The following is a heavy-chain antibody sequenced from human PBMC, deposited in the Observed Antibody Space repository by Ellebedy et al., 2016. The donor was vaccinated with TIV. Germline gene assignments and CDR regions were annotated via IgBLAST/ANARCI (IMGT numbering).Heavy chain of an antibody. D-gene: IGHD2-2*01. Sequence: GESLKISXKGSGYSFTSYWIGWVRQMPGKGLEWMGIIYPGDSDTRYSPSFQGQVTISADKSISTAYLQWSSLKASDTAMYYCASKYCSSTSCYGALIDYYYYYGMDVWGQGTTVTVSS. CDR3: ASKYCSSTSCYGALIDYYYYYGMDV. CDR2: IYPGDSDT. J-gene: IGHJ6*02. CDR1: GYSFTSYW. V-gene: IGHV5-51*01.